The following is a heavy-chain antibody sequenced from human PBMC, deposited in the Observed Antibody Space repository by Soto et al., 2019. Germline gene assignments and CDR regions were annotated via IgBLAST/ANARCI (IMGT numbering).Heavy chain of an antibody. J-gene: IGHJ6*02. CDR3: ASRNDYGYRYYYGMDV. D-gene: IGHD4-17*01. CDR1: GFTFSSYG. V-gene: IGHV3-30*03. Sequence: QVQLVESGGGVVQPGRSLRLSCAASGFTFSSYGMHWVRQSPGKGLEWVAVISYDGSNKYYADSVKGRFTISRDNSKNTLYLQMNSLRAEDTAVYYCASRNDYGYRYYYGMDVWGQGTTVTVSS. CDR2: ISYDGSNK.